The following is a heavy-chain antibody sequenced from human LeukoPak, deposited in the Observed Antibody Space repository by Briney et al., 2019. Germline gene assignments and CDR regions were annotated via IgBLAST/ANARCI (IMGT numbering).Heavy chain of an antibody. Sequence: GGSLRLSCAASGFTFSSYAMSWVRQAPGKGLEWVSAISGSGGSTYYADSVKGRFTISRDNSKNTLYLQMNSLRAEDTAVYYCAKAKLGYYDSSGYPADYWGQGTLVTVSS. D-gene: IGHD3-22*01. J-gene: IGHJ4*02. V-gene: IGHV3-23*01. CDR1: GFTFSSYA. CDR3: AKAKLGYYDSSGYPADY. CDR2: ISGSGGST.